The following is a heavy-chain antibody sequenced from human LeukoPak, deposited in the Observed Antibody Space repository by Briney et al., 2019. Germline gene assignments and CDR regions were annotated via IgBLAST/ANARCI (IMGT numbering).Heavy chain of an antibody. V-gene: IGHV4-4*07. CDR3: ARVDIRTAFFDY. CDR1: GGSINSYY. Sequence: ASETLSLTCTVSGGSINSYYWSWIRQPAGKGLEWIGRIYSSGSTGYNPSLKSRVTMSLDTSKNQFSLNLSSVTAADTAVYYCARVDIRTAFFDYWGQGTLVTVSS. J-gene: IGHJ4*02. CDR2: IYSSGST. D-gene: IGHD5-12*01.